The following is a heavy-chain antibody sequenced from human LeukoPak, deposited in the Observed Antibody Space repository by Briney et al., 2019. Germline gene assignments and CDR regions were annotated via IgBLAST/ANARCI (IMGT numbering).Heavy chain of an antibody. Sequence: PWGSLRLSCAASGFTFSRHRMHWVRQAPGKGLVWVSRINNDGSSTTYANSVSGRFTIPRDNAKNTLYLQMNSLRDEDTAVYYCARAHLSVAGRTPDYWGQGTLVTVSS. V-gene: IGHV3-74*01. J-gene: IGHJ4*02. CDR1: GFTFSRHR. D-gene: IGHD6-19*01. CDR2: INNDGSST. CDR3: ARAHLSVAGRTPDY.